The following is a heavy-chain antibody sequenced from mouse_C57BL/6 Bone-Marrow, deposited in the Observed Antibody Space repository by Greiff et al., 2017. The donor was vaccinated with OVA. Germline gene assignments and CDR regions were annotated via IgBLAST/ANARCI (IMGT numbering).Heavy chain of an antibody. CDR3: ARRLDGDY. J-gene: IGHJ2*01. Sequence: VQLQQPGAELVKPGASVKLSCKASGYTFTSYWMQWAKQRPGQGLEWIGEIDPSDSYTNYNHKFKGKATLTVDTSSSTAYMQLSSLTSEDSAVYYCARRLDGDYWGQGTTLTVSS. D-gene: IGHD4-1*01. V-gene: IGHV1-50*01. CDR1: GYTFTSYW. CDR2: IDPSDSYT.